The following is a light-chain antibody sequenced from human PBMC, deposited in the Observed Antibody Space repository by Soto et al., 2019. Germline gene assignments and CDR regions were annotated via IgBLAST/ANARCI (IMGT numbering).Light chain of an antibody. CDR1: QSISSW. V-gene: IGKV1-5*03. CDR3: QQYNNYRT. CDR2: KAS. J-gene: IGKJ1*01. Sequence: DIPMTQSPSTLSASVGDRVTITCRASQSISSWLAWYQQKPGKAPKSLIYKASSLESGVPSRFSGSGSGTEFTLTISSLQPDDFATYYCQQYNNYRTFGQGTKVEIK.